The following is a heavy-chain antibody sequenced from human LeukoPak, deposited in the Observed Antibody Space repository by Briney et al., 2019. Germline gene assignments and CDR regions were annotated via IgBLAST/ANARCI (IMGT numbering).Heavy chain of an antibody. Sequence: PSETLSLTCTVSGGSISGYYWNWIRQPPGKGLEWNGYMFSSGSTNYNPSLKSRVTISVDTSKNQFSLKLSSVTAADTAVYYCARRYCSGGSCHEGFDPWGQGTLVTVSS. J-gene: IGHJ5*02. V-gene: IGHV4-59*08. CDR3: ARRYCSGGSCHEGFDP. CDR1: GGSISGYY. D-gene: IGHD2-15*01. CDR2: MFSSGST.